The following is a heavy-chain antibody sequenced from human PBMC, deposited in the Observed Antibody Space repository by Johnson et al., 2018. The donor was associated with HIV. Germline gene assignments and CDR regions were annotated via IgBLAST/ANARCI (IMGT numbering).Heavy chain of an antibody. CDR1: AFTFSRHA. CDR2: ISYDGSNK. CDR3: ARAPRPDAFDI. V-gene: IGHV3-30*14. J-gene: IGHJ3*02. Sequence: QVQLVESGGGVVQPERSLRLSCSASAFTFSRHAMHWVRQAPGKGPEWVACISYDGSNKYYADSVKGRFTISRDNSKNTLYLQMNSLRAEDTAVYYCARAPRPDAFDIWGQGTMVTVSS.